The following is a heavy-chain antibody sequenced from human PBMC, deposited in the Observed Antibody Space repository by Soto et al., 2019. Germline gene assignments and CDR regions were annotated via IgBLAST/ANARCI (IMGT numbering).Heavy chain of an antibody. CDR1: GFTFSSYG. J-gene: IGHJ4*02. V-gene: IGHV3-48*02. CDR3: ARGGAARPDY. Sequence: EVQLVESGGGLVQPGGSLRLSCAASGFTFSSYGMNWVRQAPGKGLEWVSYISSSSGTISYADSVKGRFTISRDNARNSLYLQMNILRDEDTSMYYCARGGAARPDYWGQGTLVNVSS. D-gene: IGHD6-6*01. CDR2: ISSSSGTI.